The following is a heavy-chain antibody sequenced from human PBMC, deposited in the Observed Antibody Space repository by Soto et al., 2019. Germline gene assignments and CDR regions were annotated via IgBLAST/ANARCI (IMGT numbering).Heavy chain of an antibody. CDR1: GFTFSSYG. CDR3: ARGLRVGPSPRDY. Sequence: PGGSLRLSCAASGFTFSSYGMHWVRQAPGKGLEWVAVIWYDGSNKYYADSVKGRFTISRDNSKNTLYLQMNSLRAEDTAVYYCARGLRVGPSPRDYWGQGTLVTVSS. CDR2: IWYDGSNK. J-gene: IGHJ4*02. V-gene: IGHV3-33*01. D-gene: IGHD2-2*01.